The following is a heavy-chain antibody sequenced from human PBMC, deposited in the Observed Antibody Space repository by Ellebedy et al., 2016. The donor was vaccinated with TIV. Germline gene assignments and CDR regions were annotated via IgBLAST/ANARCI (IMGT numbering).Heavy chain of an antibody. CDR2: ISWNSGTM. Sequence: SLKISCAASGFTFEDFAMHWVRQAPGMGLEWVSGISWNSGTMHYTDSVKGRFTISRDNAKNSVYLHMNNLRVEDTAVYYCAREAISYATSGYYFDYWGQGTLVTVSS. CDR3: AREAISYATSGYYFDY. V-gene: IGHV3-9*01. D-gene: IGHD3-22*01. J-gene: IGHJ4*02. CDR1: GFTFEDFA.